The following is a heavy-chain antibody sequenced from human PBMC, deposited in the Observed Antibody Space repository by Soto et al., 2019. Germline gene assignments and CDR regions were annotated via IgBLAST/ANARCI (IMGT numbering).Heavy chain of an antibody. D-gene: IGHD3-22*01. CDR1: GGSISSSSFY. V-gene: IGHV4-39*01. CDR2: IYYSGST. CDR3: ARHHRDDSSGYYQYFGY. Sequence: SETLSLTCSVSGGSISSSSFYWGWIRQPPGKGLEWIGSIYYSGSTHYNPSLQSRVTISVDTSKNQFSLKSSSVTAADTAVYYCARHHRDDSSGYYQYFGYWGQGTLVTVSS. J-gene: IGHJ4*02.